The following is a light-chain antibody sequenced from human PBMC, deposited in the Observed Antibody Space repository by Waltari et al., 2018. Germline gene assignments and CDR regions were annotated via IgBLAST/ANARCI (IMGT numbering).Light chain of an antibody. V-gene: IGKV1-NL1*01. Sequence: DIQMTPSTSSLSASTGDRVTITCRASQGISNSLAWYQQKPGNAPTLLLSDSSRLETGVPSRFTGSRSGTDYTLTISSLQPEDFASYYCQQYYSIPLTFGGGTKVEIK. CDR1: QGISNS. CDR2: DSS. CDR3: QQYYSIPLT. J-gene: IGKJ4*01.